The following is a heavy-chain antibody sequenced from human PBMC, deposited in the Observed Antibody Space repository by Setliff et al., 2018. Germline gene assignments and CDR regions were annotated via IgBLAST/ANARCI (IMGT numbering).Heavy chain of an antibody. CDR2: IISMFGTT. Sequence: SVKVSCKASGGTFSTYAISWVRQAPGQGLEWMGGIISMFGTTDYAQKFQGRVTIITDESTSTAFMQLSSLRSEDTAVYYCVREGVDSRSSTDYRYYMDVWGKGTTVTVSS. D-gene: IGHD3-22*01. CDR3: VREGVDSRSSTDYRYYMDV. J-gene: IGHJ6*03. V-gene: IGHV1-69*05. CDR1: GGTFSTYA.